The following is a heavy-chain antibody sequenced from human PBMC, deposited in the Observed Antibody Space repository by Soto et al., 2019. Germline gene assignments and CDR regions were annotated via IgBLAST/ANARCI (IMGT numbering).Heavy chain of an antibody. Sequence: QGPLVQSGAEVKRPGASVKVSCKASGYMFRSYGISWVRQAPVQGLEWIGWISAFNGNTNYPQNLQGRVTMTTDTSTSTAYMELRTLRSDDSAMYYCARDGGYGAGSYFDYWGQGTLVTVSS. CDR1: GYMFRSYG. CDR2: ISAFNGNT. D-gene: IGHD3-10*01. J-gene: IGHJ4*02. V-gene: IGHV1-18*01. CDR3: ARDGGYGAGSYFDY.